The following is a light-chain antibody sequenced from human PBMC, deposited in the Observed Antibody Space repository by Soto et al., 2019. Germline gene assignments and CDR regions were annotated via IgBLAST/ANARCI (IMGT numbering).Light chain of an antibody. V-gene: IGLV2-14*01. CDR2: EVT. J-gene: IGLJ1*01. CDR3: SSYTSRSTLV. Sequence: HSALAQPASVSGSPGQSITISCTGTSSDVGGYNYVSWYQQHPGKAPKLMIYEVTNRTSGVSNRFSGSKSGNTASLTISCLQAEDEADYYCSSYTSRSTLVFGTGTKVTV. CDR1: SSDVGGYNY.